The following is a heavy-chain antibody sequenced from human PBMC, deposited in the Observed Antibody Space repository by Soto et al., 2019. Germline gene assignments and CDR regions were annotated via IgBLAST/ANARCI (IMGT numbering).Heavy chain of an antibody. D-gene: IGHD3-10*01. CDR1: GGSISSGGGYY. CDR2: VYYSGST. J-gene: IGHJ4*02. CDR3: AREVPSPYYFDY. Sequence: QVQLQESGPGLVKPSQTLSLTCTVSGGSISSGGGYYWSWIRQHPGKGLEWIGYVYYSGSTFYKPSLKCRVTISVDTSKNQFSLKLSSVTAADTAAYYCAREVPSPYYFDYWGQGTLVTVSS. V-gene: IGHV4-31*03.